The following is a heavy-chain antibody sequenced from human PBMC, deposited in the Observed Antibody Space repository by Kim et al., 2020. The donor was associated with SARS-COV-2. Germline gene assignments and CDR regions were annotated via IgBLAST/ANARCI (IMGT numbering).Heavy chain of an antibody. J-gene: IGHJ4*02. CDR2: INTETGTP. V-gene: IGHV7-4-1*02. CDR1: GYSFTDYG. D-gene: IGHD5-18*01. Sequence: ASVKVSCKASGYSFTDYGITWVRQAPGQGLEWMGWINTETGTPTYAQDFTGRFVFSLDTSVSTSHLQINSLRTDDTAFYYCARAIPHQSESGYSYRYPRHSDSWGQGTLVTVSS. CDR3: ARAIPHQSESGYSYRYPRHSDS.